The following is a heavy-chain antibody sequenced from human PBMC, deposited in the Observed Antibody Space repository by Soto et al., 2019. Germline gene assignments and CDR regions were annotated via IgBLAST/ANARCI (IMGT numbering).Heavy chain of an antibody. Sequence: QPGGSLRLSCSTSGFTFSSYAMHWVRQAPGKGLEYVSAISSNGGSTYYADSVKGRFTISRDNSKNTLYLQMSSLRAEDTAVYYCVKGSKGKVTVSHFDYWGQGTLVPV. V-gene: IGHV3-64D*06. CDR2: ISSNGGST. D-gene: IGHD4-17*01. J-gene: IGHJ4*02. CDR1: GFTFSSYA. CDR3: VKGSKGKVTVSHFDY.